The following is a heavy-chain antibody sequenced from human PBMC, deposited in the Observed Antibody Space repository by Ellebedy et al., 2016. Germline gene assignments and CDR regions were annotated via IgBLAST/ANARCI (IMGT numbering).Heavy chain of an antibody. CDR2: ISWNSGSI. CDR1: GFTFDDYA. D-gene: IGHD6-19*01. J-gene: IGHJ4*02. V-gene: IGHV3-9*01. Sequence: GGSLRLSXAASGFTFDDYAMHWVRQAPGKGLEWVSGISWNSGSIGYADSVKGRFTISRDNAKNSLYLQMNSLRAEDTALYYCAKGTYSSGWYYFDYWGQGTLVTVSS. CDR3: AKGTYSSGWYYFDY.